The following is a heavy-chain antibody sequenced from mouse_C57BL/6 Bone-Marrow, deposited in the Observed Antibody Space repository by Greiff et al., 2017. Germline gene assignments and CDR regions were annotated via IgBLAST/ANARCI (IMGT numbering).Heavy chain of an antibody. CDR3: ARYPRTLEPNWYFDV. J-gene: IGHJ1*03. CDR1: GFTFTDYY. CDR2: IRNNANGYTT. D-gene: IGHD5-1*01. Sequence: DVMLVESGGGLVQPGGSLSLSCAASGFTFTDYYMSWVRQPPGKALEWLGFIRNNANGYTTEYSAPVKGRFTISRDNSQSILYLQMNAQRAEHSATYYCARYPRTLEPNWYFDVWGTGTTVTVSS. V-gene: IGHV7-3*01.